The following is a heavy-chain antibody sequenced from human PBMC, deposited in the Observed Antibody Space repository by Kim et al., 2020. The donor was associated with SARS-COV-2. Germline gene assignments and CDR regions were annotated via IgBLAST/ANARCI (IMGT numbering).Heavy chain of an antibody. J-gene: IGHJ4*02. CDR3: ARSHGGY. V-gene: IGHV4-61*01. Sequence: SETLSLTCTVSGASVTRGFFYWTWIRQPPGKGLEWLGCIHTSGRTTYNASLKSRVTISADTSKNQFSLKVNSVTAADTAVYYCARSHGGYWGQGTLVTVSP. D-gene: IGHD2-15*01. CDR2: IHTSGRT. CDR1: GASVTRGFFY.